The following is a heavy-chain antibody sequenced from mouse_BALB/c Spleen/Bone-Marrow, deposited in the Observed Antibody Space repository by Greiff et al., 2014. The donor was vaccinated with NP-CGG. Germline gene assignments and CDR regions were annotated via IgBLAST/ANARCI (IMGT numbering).Heavy chain of an antibody. CDR2: INPSNGRT. CDR1: GYTFTSYW. D-gene: IGHD2-1*01. J-gene: IGHJ3*01. V-gene: IGHV1S81*02. Sequence: QVQLQQPGAELVKPGSSVKLSCKASGYTFTSYWMHWVKQRPGQGLEWVGEINPSNGRTNYNEKFKNKATLTVDKSSSTAYMQRSSLTSEDSAVYSCAGGNPLAYWGQGTLVTVSA. CDR3: AGGNPLAY.